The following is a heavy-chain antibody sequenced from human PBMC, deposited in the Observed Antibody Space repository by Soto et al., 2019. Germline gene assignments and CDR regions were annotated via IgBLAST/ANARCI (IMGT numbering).Heavy chain of an antibody. D-gene: IGHD2-8*01. Sequence: EVQVAESGGGSVQPGRSLRLSCEASGFSFDEYAMHWVRQVPGKGLEWVSSINWNSGNIGYADSVRGRFTISRDNAKNSLYLHMNSLRPEDTAFYYCAKGTKYCSSGVCSVFDYWGQGTLVTVSS. CDR2: INWNSGNI. CDR3: AKGTKYCSSGVCSVFDY. CDR1: GFSFDEYA. V-gene: IGHV3-9*01. J-gene: IGHJ4*02.